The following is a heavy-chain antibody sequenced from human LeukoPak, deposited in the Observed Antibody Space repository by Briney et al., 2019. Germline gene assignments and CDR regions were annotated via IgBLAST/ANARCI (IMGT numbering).Heavy chain of an antibody. CDR1: GGSISSGGYY. CDR3: ARDVPSGVVPAAIGDTYYYYMDV. J-gene: IGHJ6*03. Sequence: SETLSLTCTVSGGSISSGGYYWSWIRQPPGKGLEWIGYIYHSGSTYYNPSLKSRVTISVDRSKNQFSLKLSSVTAADTAVYYCARDVPSGVVPAAIGDTYYYYMDVWGKGTTVTVSS. CDR2: IYHSGST. V-gene: IGHV4-30-2*01. D-gene: IGHD2-2*01.